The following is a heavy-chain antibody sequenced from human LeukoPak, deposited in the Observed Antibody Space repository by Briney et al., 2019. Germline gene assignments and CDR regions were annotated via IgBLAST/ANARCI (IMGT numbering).Heavy chain of an antibody. Sequence: SETLSLTCTVSGGSISSYYWSWIRQPPGKGLEWTGYIYYSGSTNYNPSLKSRVTISVDTSKNQFSLKLSSVTAADTAVYYCARENVSWGGIDYWGQGTLVTVSS. CDR1: GGSISSYY. CDR2: IYYSGST. CDR3: ARENVSWGGIDY. V-gene: IGHV4-59*01. D-gene: IGHD3-16*01. J-gene: IGHJ4*02.